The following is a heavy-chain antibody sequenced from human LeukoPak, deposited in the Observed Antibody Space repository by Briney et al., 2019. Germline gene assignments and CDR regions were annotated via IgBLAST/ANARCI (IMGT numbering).Heavy chain of an antibody. CDR1: GFTSSSYW. CDR3: ARGAAGFDY. CDR2: IKQDGSEK. Sequence: GGSLRLSCAASGFTSSSYWMSWVRQAPGKGLEWVANIKQDGSEKYYVDSVKGRFTISRDNAKNSLYLQMNSLRAEDTAVYYCARGAAGFDYWGQGTLVTVSS. J-gene: IGHJ4*02. D-gene: IGHD6-13*01. V-gene: IGHV3-7*01.